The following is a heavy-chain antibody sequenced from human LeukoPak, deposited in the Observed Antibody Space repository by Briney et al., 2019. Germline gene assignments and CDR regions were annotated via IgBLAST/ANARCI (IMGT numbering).Heavy chain of an antibody. V-gene: IGHV4-59*08. J-gene: IGHJ3*02. CDR3: ARHFTYYYDSSGYPRDGFDI. CDR1: GGSISGYY. Sequence: SETLSLTCTVSGGSISGYYWSWIRQSPGKGLVWIGYTYYSGSTNYNPSLKSRVTTSQDISKNQFSLKLSSVTAADTALYYCARHFTYYYDSSGYPRDGFDIWGQGTMVTVSS. D-gene: IGHD3-22*01. CDR2: TYYSGST.